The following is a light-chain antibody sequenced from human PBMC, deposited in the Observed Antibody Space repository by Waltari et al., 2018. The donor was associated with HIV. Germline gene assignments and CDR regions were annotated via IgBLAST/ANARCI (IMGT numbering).Light chain of an antibody. V-gene: IGKV4-1*01. CDR1: QSLLYSSNNKNY. J-gene: IGKJ5*01. CDR3: QQTYGFPHT. CDR2: WAS. Sequence: DIVVTQSPDSLAVSLGGRAAMNCKSTQSLLYSSNNKNYLAWYQKKPGQPPKLLIYWASTRASGVPARFSGSGSGTNFTLTSNGLQAEDLATYCCQQTYGFPHTFGQGTRLDIK.